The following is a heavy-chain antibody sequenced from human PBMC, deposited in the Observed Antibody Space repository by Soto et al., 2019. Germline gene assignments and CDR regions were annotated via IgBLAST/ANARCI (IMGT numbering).Heavy chain of an antibody. Sequence: GVSMRVSWAAAGCTVISNCRSWVSKAPGKGLEWVSVIYSGGSTYYADSVKGRFTISRDNSKNTLYLQMNSLRAEDTAVYYCARDPPYGSGSFTDYYGMDVWGQGTTVTVSS. V-gene: IGHV3-66*01. CDR3: ARDPPYGSGSFTDYYGMDV. D-gene: IGHD3-10*01. CDR1: GCTVISNC. CDR2: IYSGGST. J-gene: IGHJ6*02.